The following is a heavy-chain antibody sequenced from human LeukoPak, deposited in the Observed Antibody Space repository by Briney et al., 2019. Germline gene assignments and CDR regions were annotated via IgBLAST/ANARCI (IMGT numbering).Heavy chain of an antibody. J-gene: IGHJ6*03. CDR1: GGSISSSSYY. CDR2: IYYSGST. V-gene: IGHV4-39*01. D-gene: IGHD2-2*01. CDR3: ARHFERGYYYYYYMDV. Sequence: SETLSLTCTVSGGSISSSSYYWGWIRQPPGKGLEWIGSIYYSGSTYYNPSLKSRVTISVDTSKNQFSLRLSSVTAADTAVYYCARHFERGYYYYYYMDVWGKGTTVTVSS.